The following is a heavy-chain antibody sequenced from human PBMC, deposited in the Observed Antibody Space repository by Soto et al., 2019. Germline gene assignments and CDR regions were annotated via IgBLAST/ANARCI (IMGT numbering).Heavy chain of an antibody. Sequence: PWGSLRLSCAASGFTFSSYAMHCVRQAPCKGLEWVAFISYDGSNKYYADSVKGRFTISRDNSKNTLYLQMNSLRAEDTAVYYCARDGKYCSSTSCYSDTEYYFDYWGQGTLVTVSS. CDR1: GFTFSSYA. CDR2: ISYDGSNK. J-gene: IGHJ4*02. CDR3: ARDGKYCSSTSCYSDTEYYFDY. D-gene: IGHD2-2*01. V-gene: IGHV3-30-3*01.